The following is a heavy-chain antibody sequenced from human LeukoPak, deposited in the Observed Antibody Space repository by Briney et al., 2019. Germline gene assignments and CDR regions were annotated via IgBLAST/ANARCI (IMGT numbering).Heavy chain of an antibody. V-gene: IGHV1-69*06. CDR2: IIPIFGTA. Sequence: ASVKVSCKASGDTFSSYTITWVRQAPGQGLEWMGGIIPIFGTANYAQKLQGRVTISADKSTSTAYMELSSLRSEDTAVYFCARDSSVDDAFDIWGQGTMVTVSS. CDR3: ARDSSVDDAFDI. CDR1: GDTFSSYT. J-gene: IGHJ3*02. D-gene: IGHD6-6*01.